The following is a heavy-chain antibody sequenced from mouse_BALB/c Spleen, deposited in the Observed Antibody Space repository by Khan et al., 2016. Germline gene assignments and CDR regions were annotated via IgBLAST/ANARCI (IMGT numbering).Heavy chain of an antibody. V-gene: IGHV7-3*02. J-gene: IGHJ4*01. D-gene: IGHD1-1*01. CDR2: IRNKANGYTT. CDR1: GFTFTDYY. CDR3: RFTISRNTSQSILSLQKNTLRADDSAAYYCARDLEGCDDAMDY. Sequence: EVELVESGGGLVQPGGSLRLSCATSGFTFTDYYMSWVRQPPGKALEWLGFIRNKANGYTTEYSASVKGRFTISRDNPQRLLSLQMNTLSAEDSASVKGRFTISRNTSQSILSLQKNTLRADDSAAYYCARDLEGCDDAMDYWGQGTSVTVAS.